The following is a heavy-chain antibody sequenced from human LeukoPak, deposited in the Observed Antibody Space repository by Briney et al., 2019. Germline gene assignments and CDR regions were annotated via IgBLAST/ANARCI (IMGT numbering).Heavy chain of an antibody. CDR1: GGSISSYY. Sequence: DPSETLSLTCTVSGGSISSYYWRWIRQPAGKGLEWIGRIYTSGSTNYTPSLKSRVTMSVDTSKNQFSLKLSSVTAADTAVYYCARDLDSSGWYFGPGGDAFDIWGQGTMVTVSS. V-gene: IGHV4-4*07. D-gene: IGHD6-19*01. CDR2: IYTSGST. CDR3: ARDLDSSGWYFGPGGDAFDI. J-gene: IGHJ3*02.